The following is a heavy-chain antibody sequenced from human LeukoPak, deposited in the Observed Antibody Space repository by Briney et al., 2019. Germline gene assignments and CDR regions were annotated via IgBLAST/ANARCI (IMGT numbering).Heavy chain of an antibody. Sequence: GGSLRLSCSASGFIFSSYAMHWVRQAPGKRLEYVSAMSVITGRTFYADSVEGRFTISRDNSGNTLYLQMTSLRPEDTAVYYCAKVSSYTVTTYYYYYYGMDVWGQGTTVTVS. CDR1: GFIFSSYA. CDR2: MSVITGRT. D-gene: IGHD4-17*01. V-gene: IGHV3-64D*06. CDR3: AKVSSYTVTTYYYYYYGMDV. J-gene: IGHJ6*02.